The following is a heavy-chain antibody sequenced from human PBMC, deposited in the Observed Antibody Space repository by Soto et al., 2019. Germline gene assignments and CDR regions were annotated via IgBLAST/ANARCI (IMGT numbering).Heavy chain of an antibody. CDR1: GYTFTSYG. CDR3: ARYYDFWSGYHSGFDY. Sequence: QVQLVQSGAEVKKPGASVKVSCKASGYTFTSYGISWVRQAPGQGLEWMGWISAYNGNTNYAQKLQGRVTMTTDTYTSTAYMELRSLKSDDTALYYCARYYDFWSGYHSGFDYWGQGTIVTFSS. D-gene: IGHD3-3*01. V-gene: IGHV1-18*01. J-gene: IGHJ4*02. CDR2: ISAYNGNT.